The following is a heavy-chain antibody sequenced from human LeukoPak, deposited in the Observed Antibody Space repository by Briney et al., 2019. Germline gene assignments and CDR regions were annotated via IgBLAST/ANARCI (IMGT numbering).Heavy chain of an antibody. J-gene: IGHJ4*02. D-gene: IGHD1-26*01. Sequence: TGGSLRLSCAASGFTFSFYGLNWLRQAPGKGLEWVSYVGSTSIYYADSVKGRFTISRDNSKNTLYLQMNSLRAEDTAVYYCAKGRSGSYWAPCDYWGQGTLVTVSS. V-gene: IGHV3-48*01. CDR1: GFTFSFYG. CDR2: VGSTSI. CDR3: AKGRSGSYWAPCDY.